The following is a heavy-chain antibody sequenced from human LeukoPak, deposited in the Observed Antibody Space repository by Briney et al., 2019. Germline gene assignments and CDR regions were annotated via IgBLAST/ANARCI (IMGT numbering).Heavy chain of an antibody. CDR1: GGSFSGYY. J-gene: IGHJ2*01. D-gene: IGHD2-21*02. CDR2: INHSGST. CDR3: ARGSRIVVVTAIGGWYFDL. Sequence: NPSETLSLTCAVYGGSFSGYYWSWIRQPPGKGLEWIGEINHSGSTNYNPSLKSRVTISVDTSKNQFSLKLSSATAADTAVYYCARGSRIVVVTAIGGWYFDLWGRGTLVTVSS. V-gene: IGHV4-34*01.